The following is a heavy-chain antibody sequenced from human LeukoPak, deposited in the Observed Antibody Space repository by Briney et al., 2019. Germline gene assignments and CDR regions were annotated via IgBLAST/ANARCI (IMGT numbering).Heavy chain of an antibody. CDR1: EFTFSSYW. J-gene: IGHJ4*02. Sequence: GGSLRLSCAASEFTFSSYWMSWVRQAPGKGLEWVANIKQDGSEKYYVDSVKGRVTISRDNAKNSLYLQMNSLRAEDTAVYYCARVFGAGYSDYWGQGTLVTVSS. D-gene: IGHD4/OR15-4a*01. CDR2: IKQDGSEK. CDR3: ARVFGAGYSDY. V-gene: IGHV3-7*01.